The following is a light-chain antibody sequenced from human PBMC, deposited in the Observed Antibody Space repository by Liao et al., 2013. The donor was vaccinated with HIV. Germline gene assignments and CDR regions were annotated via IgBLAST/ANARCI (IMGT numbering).Light chain of an antibody. V-gene: IGLV3-1*01. J-gene: IGLJ1*01. CDR2: QDT. CDR3: QAWDSTTTAYV. CDR1: KLGDRY. Sequence: SYELTQPPSVSVSPGQTASITCSGDKLGDRYVSWYQRKPGQSPVLLIYQDTKRPSGIPERFSGSNSGNTATLTISETQAMDEADYYCQAWDSTTTAYVFGPGTKVTVL.